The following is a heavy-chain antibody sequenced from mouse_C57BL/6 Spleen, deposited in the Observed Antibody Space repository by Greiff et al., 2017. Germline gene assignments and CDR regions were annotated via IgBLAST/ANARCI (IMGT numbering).Heavy chain of an antibody. D-gene: IGHD2-2*01. V-gene: IGHV1-69*01. CDR3: ARVWLRRGFDY. Sequence: QVQLQQPGAELVMPGASVKLSCKASGYTFTSYWMHWVKQRPGQGLEWIGEIDPSDSYTNYNQQFKGKSTLTVDKSSSTAYMQLSSLTSEDSAVYYCARVWLRRGFDYWGQGTTLTVSS. CDR2: IDPSDSYT. J-gene: IGHJ2*01. CDR1: GYTFTSYW.